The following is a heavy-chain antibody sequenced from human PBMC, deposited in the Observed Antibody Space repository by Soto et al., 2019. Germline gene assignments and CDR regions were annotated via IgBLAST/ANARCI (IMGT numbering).Heavy chain of an antibody. J-gene: IGHJ6*02. CDR2: ISYDGSNK. D-gene: IGHD4-4*01. Sequence: HPGGSLRLSCAASGFPFSIYAMHLVRQSPGKGLEWVAVISYDGSNKYYADSVKGRFTISRDNSKNTLYLQMNSLRAEDTAVYYCASDLDYSNYGYYYSYYGMDVWGQGTMGTVS. CDR3: ASDLDYSNYGYYYSYYGMDV. V-gene: IGHV3-30-3*01. CDR1: GFPFSIYA.